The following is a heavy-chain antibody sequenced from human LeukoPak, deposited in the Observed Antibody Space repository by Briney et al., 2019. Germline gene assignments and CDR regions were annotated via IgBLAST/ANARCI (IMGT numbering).Heavy chain of an antibody. CDR2: IRSKAYGGTT. CDR3: TRDPGYDILTGYYRPFDY. Sequence: PARSLRLSCTASGFTFGDYAMSWVRQAPGKGLEWVGFIRSKAYGGTTEYAASVEGRFPISRDDSKSIAYLQMNSLKTEDTAVYYCTRDPGYDILTGYYRPFDYWGQGTLVTVSS. D-gene: IGHD3-9*01. V-gene: IGHV3-49*04. CDR1: GFTFGDYA. J-gene: IGHJ4*02.